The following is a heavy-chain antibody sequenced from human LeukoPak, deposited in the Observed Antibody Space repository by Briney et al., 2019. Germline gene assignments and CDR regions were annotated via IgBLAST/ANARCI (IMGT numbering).Heavy chain of an antibody. V-gene: IGHV6-1*01. CDR3: TRDSGNSSPYFDY. Sequence: SQTLSLTCAISGDNVSSNSAAWNWIRQSPSRGLEWLGRTYCRSKWFHHYAVSVKSRITINPDTPKNQFFLQLSSVTPEDTAVYYCTRDSGNSSPYFDYWGQGALVTVSS. CDR2: TYCRSKWFH. J-gene: IGHJ4*02. CDR1: GDNVSSNSAA. D-gene: IGHD1-7*01.